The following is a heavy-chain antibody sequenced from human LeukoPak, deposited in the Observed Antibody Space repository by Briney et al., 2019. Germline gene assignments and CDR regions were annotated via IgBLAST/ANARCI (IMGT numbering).Heavy chain of an antibody. CDR1: GYTFTGYY. D-gene: IGHD6-19*01. CDR2: INPNSGGT. V-gene: IGHV1-2*02. Sequence: GASVKVSCKASGYTFTGYYMHWVRQAPGQGLEWMGWINPNSGGTNYAQKFQGRVTMTRDTSISTAYMELSRLRSDDTAVYYCARGGAHIAVTLNFDYWGQGTLVTVSS. J-gene: IGHJ4*02. CDR3: ARGGAHIAVTLNFDY.